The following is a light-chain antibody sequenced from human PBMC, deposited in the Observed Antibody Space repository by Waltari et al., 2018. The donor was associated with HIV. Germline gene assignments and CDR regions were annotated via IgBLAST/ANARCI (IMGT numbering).Light chain of an antibody. J-gene: IGLJ3*02. CDR3: VSYAGVRDRWV. CDR2: EVT. CDR1: SRAVGGYDN. Sequence: SALTQPPSASGSPGQSVTISCTGTSRAVGGYDNVSWYQQHPGKAPKRLVYEVTKRPPGVPNRFSGSKSGNTASLTVSGLQAEDEADYYCVSYAGVRDRWVFGGGTKLTVL. V-gene: IGLV2-8*01.